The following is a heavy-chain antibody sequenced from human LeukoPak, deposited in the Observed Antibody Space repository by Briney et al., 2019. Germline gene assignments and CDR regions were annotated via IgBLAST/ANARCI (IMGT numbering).Heavy chain of an antibody. V-gene: IGHV3-53*01. CDR2: IYSGGST. J-gene: IGHJ4*02. CDR3: ARAQTYGDSRLLLDY. CDR1: GFTVSSDY. D-gene: IGHD4-17*01. Sequence: GGSLRLSCAASGFTVSSDYMSWVRQAPGKGLEWVSVIYSGGSTYYADSVKGRFTISRDNAKNSQYLQMNSLRVEDTALYYCARAQTYGDSRLLLDYWGQGTLVTVSS.